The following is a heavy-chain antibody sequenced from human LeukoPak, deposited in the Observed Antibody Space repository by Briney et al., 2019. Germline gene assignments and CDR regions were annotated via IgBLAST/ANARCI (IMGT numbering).Heavy chain of an antibody. D-gene: IGHD2/OR15-2a*01. J-gene: IGHJ3*02. CDR3: AKNHDSNTYHTDDAFDI. CDR2: ISSSGSTI. V-gene: IGHV3-48*03. Sequence: GGSLRLSCAASGFTFSSYEMNWVRQAPGKGLEWASYISSSGSTIYYADSVKGRFTISRDNAKNSLYLQMNSLRAEDTAIYYCAKNHDSNTYHTDDAFDIWGQGTMVTVSS. CDR1: GFTFSSYE.